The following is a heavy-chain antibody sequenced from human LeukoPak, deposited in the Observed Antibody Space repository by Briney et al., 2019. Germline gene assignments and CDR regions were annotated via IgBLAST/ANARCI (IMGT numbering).Heavy chain of an antibody. CDR3: AKSFYYGSGSFDY. CDR2: IRYDGSNK. Sequence: GGSLRLSCAACGFTFSSYGMHWVRQAPGKGLEWVAFIRYDGSNKYYADSVKGRFTISRDNSKNTLYLQMNSLRAEDTAVYYCAKSFYYGSGSFDYWGQGTLVTVSS. CDR1: GFTFSSYG. D-gene: IGHD3-10*01. V-gene: IGHV3-30*02. J-gene: IGHJ4*02.